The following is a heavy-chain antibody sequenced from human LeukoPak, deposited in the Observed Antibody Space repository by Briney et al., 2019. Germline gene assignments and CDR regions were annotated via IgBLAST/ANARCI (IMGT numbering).Heavy chain of an antibody. CDR3: ARDHEYYDSSGYYFGY. CDR2: INPNSGGT. Sequence: GASVKVSCKASGYTFTGYYMHWVRQAPGQGLEWMGWINPNSGGTNYAQKFQGRVTMTRDTSISTAYMELSRLRSDDTAVYYCARDHEYYDSSGYYFGYWGQGTLVTVSS. J-gene: IGHJ4*02. D-gene: IGHD3-22*01. V-gene: IGHV1-2*02. CDR1: GYTFTGYY.